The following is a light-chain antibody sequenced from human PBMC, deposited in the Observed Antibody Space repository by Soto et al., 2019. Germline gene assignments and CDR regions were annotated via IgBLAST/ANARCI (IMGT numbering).Light chain of an antibody. CDR1: SSDVGGYNY. V-gene: IGLV2-8*01. CDR2: EVN. J-gene: IGLJ3*02. Sequence: QSALTQPPSASGSPGQSVTISCTGTSSDVGGYNYVSWYQQHPGKAPKLMIYEVNKRPSGVPDRFSGSKSDNTASLTVSGLPAEDEADYYCSSYAGSNTFVVFGGGTKLTVL. CDR3: SSYAGSNTFVV.